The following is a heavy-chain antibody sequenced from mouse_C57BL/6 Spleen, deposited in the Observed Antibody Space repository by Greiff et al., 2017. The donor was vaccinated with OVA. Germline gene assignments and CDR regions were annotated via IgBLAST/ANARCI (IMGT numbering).Heavy chain of an antibody. D-gene: IGHD2-3*01. Sequence: EVQLMESGGGLVKPGGSLKLSCAASGFTFSSYAMSWVRQTPEKRLEWVATISDGGSYTYYPDNVKGRFTISRDNAKNNLYLQMSHLKSEDTAMYYCARGGDGYLAWFAYWGQGTLVTVSA. J-gene: IGHJ3*01. V-gene: IGHV5-4*01. CDR3: ARGGDGYLAWFAY. CDR1: GFTFSSYA. CDR2: ISDGGSYT.